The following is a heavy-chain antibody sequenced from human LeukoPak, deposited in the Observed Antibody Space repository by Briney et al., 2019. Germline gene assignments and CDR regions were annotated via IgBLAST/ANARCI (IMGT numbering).Heavy chain of an antibody. CDR1: GFTFSESW. CDR3: AKGKRYPDY. D-gene: IGHD1-1*01. CDR2: LNLDGSDK. Sequence: GGSLRLSCVVSGFTFSESWMSWVRQAPGRGLGWVASLNLDGSDKYYVDSVKGRFTISRDNAKNSLYLQMDSLRVEDTAVYYCAKGKRYPDYWGQGTLVTVSS. J-gene: IGHJ4*02. V-gene: IGHV3-7*03.